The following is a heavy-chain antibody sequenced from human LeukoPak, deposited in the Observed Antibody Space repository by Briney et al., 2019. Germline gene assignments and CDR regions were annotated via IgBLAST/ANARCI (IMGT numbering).Heavy chain of an antibody. D-gene: IGHD6-19*01. V-gene: IGHV3-30*18. J-gene: IGHJ4*02. Sequence: GGSLRLSCAASGFTFSSYSMNWVRQAPGKGLEWVAVISYDGSNKYYADSVKGRFTISRDNSKNTLYLQMNSLRAEDTAVYYCAKGLLGQQWLVGDYWGQGTLVTVSS. CDR3: AKGLLGQQWLVGDY. CDR1: GFTFSSYS. CDR2: ISYDGSNK.